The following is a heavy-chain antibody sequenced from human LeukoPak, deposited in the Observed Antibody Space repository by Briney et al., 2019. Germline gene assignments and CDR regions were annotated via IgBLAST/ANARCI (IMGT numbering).Heavy chain of an antibody. CDR1: GYTLTELS. CDR2: FDPEDGET. D-gene: IGHD3-22*01. V-gene: IGHV1-24*01. Sequence: GASVKVSCKVSGYTLTELSMHWVRQAPGKGLESMGGFDPEDGETIYAQKFQGRVTMTRDMSTSTVYMELSSLRSEDTAVYYCARGYYDSSGYSPHDAFDIWGQGTMVTVSS. J-gene: IGHJ3*02. CDR3: ARGYYDSSGYSPHDAFDI.